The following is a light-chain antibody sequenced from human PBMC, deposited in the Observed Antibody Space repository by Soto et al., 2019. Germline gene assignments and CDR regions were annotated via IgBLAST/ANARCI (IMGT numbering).Light chain of an antibody. V-gene: IGLV4-69*01. CDR2: LNSDGSH. J-gene: IGLJ1*01. CDR3: QTWVTGIHV. Sequence: QPVLTQPPSASAALGASVKLTCTLSSGHSSYAIAGHQQQPEKGPRYLMKLNSDGSHSKGDEIPDRFSGSSSGAERYLIISGLQSEDEADYYCQTWVTGIHVFGTGTKLTVL. CDR1: SGHSSYA.